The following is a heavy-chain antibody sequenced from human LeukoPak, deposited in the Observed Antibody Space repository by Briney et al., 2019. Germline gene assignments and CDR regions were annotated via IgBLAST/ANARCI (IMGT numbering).Heavy chain of an antibody. CDR2: INHSGGT. CDR3: ARGRGTVTLLGYFDY. J-gene: IGHJ4*02. D-gene: IGHD4-17*01. Sequence: SETLSLTCAVYGGSFRGYYWGWIRQPPGMGLEWIGEINHSGGTNYNPSLKSRVTISVDTSKNQFSLKLSSVTAADTAVYYCARGRGTVTLLGYFDYWGQGTLVTVSS. V-gene: IGHV4-34*01. CDR1: GGSFRGYY.